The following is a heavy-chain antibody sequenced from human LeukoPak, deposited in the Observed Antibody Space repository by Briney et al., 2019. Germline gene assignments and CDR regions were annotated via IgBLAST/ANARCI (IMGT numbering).Heavy chain of an antibody. D-gene: IGHD1-1*01. V-gene: IGHV4-59*08. CDR3: ARRATYSLDAFDI. CDR1: GGSISSYY. J-gene: IGHJ3*02. CDR2: IYYSGST. Sequence: SETLSLTCTVSGGSISSYYWSWIRQPPGKGLEWIGYIYYSGSTNYNPSLKSRVTISVDTSKNQFSLKLSSVTAADTAVYYCARRATYSLDAFDIWGQGTMVTVSS.